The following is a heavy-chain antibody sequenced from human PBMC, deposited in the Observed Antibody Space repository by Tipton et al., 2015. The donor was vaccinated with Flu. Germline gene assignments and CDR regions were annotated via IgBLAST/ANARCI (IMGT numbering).Heavy chain of an antibody. Sequence: TLSLTCTVSGGSISNGGYYWSWIRQHPGKGLEWIGYIYYSGSTYYNPSLKSRVTISVDTSKNQFSLNLSSVTAADTAVYYCARTFAEYCSGGSCYSSYYYYGMDVWGQGTTVTVSS. V-gene: IGHV4-31*03. CDR2: IYYSGST. CDR1: GGSISNGGYY. J-gene: IGHJ6*02. CDR3: ARTFAEYCSGGSCYSSYYYYGMDV. D-gene: IGHD2-15*01.